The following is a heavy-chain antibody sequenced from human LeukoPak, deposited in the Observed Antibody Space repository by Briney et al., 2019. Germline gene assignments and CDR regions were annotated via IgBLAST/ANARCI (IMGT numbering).Heavy chain of an antibody. D-gene: IGHD3-22*01. J-gene: IGHJ4*02. CDR2: ISSSSYI. CDR1: GFTFSSYS. V-gene: IGHV3-21*01. CDR3: ARAGSSGYYYHFDY. Sequence: GGSLRLSCAASGFTFSSYSMNWVRQAPGKGLEWVSSISSSSYIYYADSVKGRFTISRDNAKNSLYLQMNSLRAEDTAVYYCARAGSSGYYYHFDYWGQGTLVTVSS.